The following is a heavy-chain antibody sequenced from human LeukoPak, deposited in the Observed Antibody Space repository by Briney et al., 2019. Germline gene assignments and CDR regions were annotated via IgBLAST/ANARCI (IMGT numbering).Heavy chain of an antibody. CDR3: ARHYYDSSGYIDY. CDR1: GGSISSGGYY. J-gene: IGHJ4*02. D-gene: IGHD3-22*01. CDR2: IYYSGST. Sequence: SQTLSLTCTVSGGSISSGGYYWSWIRQDPGKGLEWIGYIYYSGSTYYNPSLKSRVTISVDTSKNQFSLKLSSVTAADTAVYYCARHYYDSSGYIDYWGQGTLVTVSS. V-gene: IGHV4-31*03.